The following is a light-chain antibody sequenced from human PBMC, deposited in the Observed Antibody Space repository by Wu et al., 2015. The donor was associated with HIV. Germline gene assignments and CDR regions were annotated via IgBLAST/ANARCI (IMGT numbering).Light chain of an antibody. CDR2: AAS. CDR1: QGFRND. J-gene: IGKJ2*01. Sequence: QMTPVSFLPVCICRRQSHHQTCRASQGFRNDLGWYQQKPGKAPKLLIYAASRLQSDVPSRFSGSISGTDFTLTISSLQPEDFATYFCQQTNSFPRTFGQGTKLQIK. V-gene: IGKV1-6*01. CDR3: QQTNSFPRT.